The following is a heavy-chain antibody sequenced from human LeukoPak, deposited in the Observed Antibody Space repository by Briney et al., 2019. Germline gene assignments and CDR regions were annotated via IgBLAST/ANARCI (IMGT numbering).Heavy chain of an antibody. CDR1: GGSFSGYY. J-gene: IGHJ5*02. CDR3: ARLGTYGSGDWFDP. CDR2: INHSGST. D-gene: IGHD7-27*01. V-gene: IGHV4-34*01. Sequence: SETLSLTCAVYGGSFSGYYWSWNRQPPGKGLEWIGEINHSGSTNYNPSLKSRVTISVDTSKNQFSLKLSSVTAADTAVYYCARLGTYGSGDWFDPWGQGTLVTVSS.